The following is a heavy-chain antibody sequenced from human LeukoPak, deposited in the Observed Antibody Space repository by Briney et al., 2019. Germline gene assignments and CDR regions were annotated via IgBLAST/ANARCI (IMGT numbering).Heavy chain of an antibody. J-gene: IGHJ4*02. Sequence: GESLKISCKGSGYTFPYYWIAWVRQMPGKGLEWMGIIYPDDSDTRYSPSFQGLVTLSADKSITTAYLQWSSLKASDTAMYYRARLRSSSWYTVDYWGQGTLVTVSS. V-gene: IGHV5-51*01. CDR1: GYTFPYYW. CDR3: ARLRSSSWYTVDY. CDR2: IYPDDSDT. D-gene: IGHD6-13*01.